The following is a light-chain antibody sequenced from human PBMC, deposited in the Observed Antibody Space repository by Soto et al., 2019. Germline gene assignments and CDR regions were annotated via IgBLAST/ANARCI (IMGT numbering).Light chain of an antibody. CDR1: QSVSSN. J-gene: IGKJ1*01. CDR2: DAS. Sequence: EIVMTQNKATLSVSPGERATLSCRASQSVSSNLAWYQQKPGQAPRLLIYDASNRATGIPARFSGSGSGTDFTLTISSLEPEDFAVYYCQQRSNWPRTFGQGTKVDIK. CDR3: QQRSNWPRT. V-gene: IGKV3-11*01.